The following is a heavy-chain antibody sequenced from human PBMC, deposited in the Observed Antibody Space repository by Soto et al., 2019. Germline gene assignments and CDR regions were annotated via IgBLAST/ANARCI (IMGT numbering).Heavy chain of an antibody. J-gene: IGHJ4*02. CDR1: GFTFSSYA. D-gene: IGHD3-16*01. Sequence: EVQLLESGGGLVQPGGSLRLSCAASGFTFSSYAMNWVRQAPGKGLEWVSAISGRGGNTYYADSVEGLFTISRDNSKNTLYLQTNSLRAEDPAVYYCAKEGGKGGGYFDYWGQGTLVTVS. CDR3: AKEGGKGGGYFDY. CDR2: ISGRGGNT. V-gene: IGHV3-23*01.